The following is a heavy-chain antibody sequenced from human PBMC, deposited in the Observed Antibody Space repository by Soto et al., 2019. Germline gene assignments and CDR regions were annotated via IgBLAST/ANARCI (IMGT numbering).Heavy chain of an antibody. Sequence: QVQLVESGGGLVKPGGSLTLSCAASGFTFRDYYMTLTRQAPGKGLEWLSYISSSASTKYYADSVRGRFTISRDNAKNTLFLQSNSMRAEDTAVYNCVREEDNWGHGTLVIVSS. CDR1: GFTFRDYY. J-gene: IGHJ4*01. CDR3: VREEDN. CDR2: ISSSASTK. V-gene: IGHV3-11*01.